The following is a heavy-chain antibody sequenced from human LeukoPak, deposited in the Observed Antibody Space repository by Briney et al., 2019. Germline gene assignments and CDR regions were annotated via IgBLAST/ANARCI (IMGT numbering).Heavy chain of an antibody. CDR3: ARTTQYYDFWSGYFEDSDAFDI. CDR2: IYYSGST. D-gene: IGHD3-3*01. V-gene: IGHV4-39*01. J-gene: IGHJ3*02. Sequence: PSETLSLTCTVSGGSISSSSYYWGWIRQPPGKGLEWIRSIYYSGSTYYNPSLKSRVTISVDTSKNQFSLKLSSVTAADTAVYYCARTTQYYDFWSGYFEDSDAFDIWGQGTMVTVSS. CDR1: GGSISSSSYY.